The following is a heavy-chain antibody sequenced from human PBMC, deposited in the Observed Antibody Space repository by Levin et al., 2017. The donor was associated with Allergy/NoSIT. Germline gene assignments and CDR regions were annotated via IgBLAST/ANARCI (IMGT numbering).Heavy chain of an antibody. V-gene: IGHV4-39*01. CDR3: ARSLARGDNWFDP. J-gene: IGHJ5*02. CDR1: GGSISSSSYY. CDR2: IYYSGST. D-gene: IGHD3-10*01. Sequence: GSLRLSCTVSGGSISSSSYYWGWIRQPPGKGLEWIGSIYYSGSTYYNPSLKSRVTISVDTSKNQFSLKLSSVTAADTAVYYCARSLARGDNWFDPWGQGTLVTVSS.